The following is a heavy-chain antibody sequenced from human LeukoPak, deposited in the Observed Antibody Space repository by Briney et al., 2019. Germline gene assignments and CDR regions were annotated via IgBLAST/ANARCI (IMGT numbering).Heavy chain of an antibody. Sequence: SEPLSLTCTVSGGSISSYYWSWIRQPPGKGLEWIGYIYYSGSTNYNPSLKSRVTISVDTSKNQFSLKLSSVTAADTAVYYCAREHNDSSGYYYYFDYWGQGTLVTVSS. CDR3: AREHNDSSGYYYYFDY. V-gene: IGHV4-59*12. CDR1: GGSISSYY. J-gene: IGHJ4*02. CDR2: IYYSGST. D-gene: IGHD3-22*01.